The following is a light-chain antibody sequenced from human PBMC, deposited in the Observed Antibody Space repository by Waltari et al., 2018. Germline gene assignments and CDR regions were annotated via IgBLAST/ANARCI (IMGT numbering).Light chain of an antibody. J-gene: IGLJ1*01. CDR3: SSWTFFNTIV. CDR1: SADIGKFYL. Sequence: QTALTQPASVSGSPGQSITISCSGSSADIGKFYLVAWYRQFPGRSPQLLIYAVNRRPSGVSSRFSGSKSGNTAFLTISEIQAEDEADYYCSSWTFFNTIVFGPGTKVTVL. V-gene: IGLV2-14*02. CDR2: AVN.